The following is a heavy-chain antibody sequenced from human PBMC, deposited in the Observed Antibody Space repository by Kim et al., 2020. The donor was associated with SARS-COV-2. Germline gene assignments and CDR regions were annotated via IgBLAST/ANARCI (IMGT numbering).Heavy chain of an antibody. J-gene: IGHJ6*02. V-gene: IGHV1-3*01. CDR3: AREGYSGYDLIRGPYYYYGMDV. CDR1: GYTFTSYA. D-gene: IGHD5-12*01. CDR2: INAGNGNT. Sequence: ASVKVSCKASGYTFTSYAMHWVRQAPGQRLEWMGWINAGNGNTKYSQKFQGRVTITRDTSASTAYMELSSLRSEDTAVYYCAREGYSGYDLIRGPYYYYGMDVWGQGTTVTVSS.